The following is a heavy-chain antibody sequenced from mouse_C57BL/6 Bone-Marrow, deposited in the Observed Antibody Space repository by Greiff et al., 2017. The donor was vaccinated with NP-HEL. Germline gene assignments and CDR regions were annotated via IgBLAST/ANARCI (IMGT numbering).Heavy chain of an antibody. CDR2: IYPGDGDT. J-gene: IGHJ3*01. CDR1: GYAFSSYW. D-gene: IGHD1-1*01. CDR3: ARDYGSSTWFAY. V-gene: IGHV1-80*01. Sequence: VQVVESGAELVKPGASVKISCKASGYAFSSYWMNWVKQRPGKGLEWIGQIYPGDGDTNYNGKFKGKATLTADKSSSTAYMQLSSLTSEDASVYFCARDYGSSTWFAYWGQGTLVTVSA.